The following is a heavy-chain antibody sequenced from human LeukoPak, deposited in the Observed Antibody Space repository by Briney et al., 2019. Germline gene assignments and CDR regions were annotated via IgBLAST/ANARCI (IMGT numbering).Heavy chain of an antibody. D-gene: IGHD3-22*01. V-gene: IGHV3-30*19. CDR1: GFTFSNYG. J-gene: IGHJ4*02. CDR3: ARGAGYYETSEIEY. Sequence: PGTSLRLSCAASGFTFSNYGMHWVRQTPGKGLEWLAVISFHGTKNLYAESVKGRFTISRDNSKNTLFLQMNSLTAEDTAVYYCARGAGYYETSEIEYWGQGTLVTVSP. CDR2: ISFHGTKN.